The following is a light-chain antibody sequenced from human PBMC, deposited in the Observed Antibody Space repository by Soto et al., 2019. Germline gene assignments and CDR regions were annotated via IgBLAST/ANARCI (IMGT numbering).Light chain of an antibody. CDR3: CSYAGSSTYV. Sequence: QSELTHPASVSGSPGQSITISCTGTSSDVGSYNLVSWYQQHPGKAPKLMIYEVSKRPSGVSNRFSGSKSGNTASLTISGLQAEDEADYYCCSYAGSSTYVLGTGTKVTV. CDR2: EVS. J-gene: IGLJ1*01. V-gene: IGLV2-23*02. CDR1: SSDVGSYNL.